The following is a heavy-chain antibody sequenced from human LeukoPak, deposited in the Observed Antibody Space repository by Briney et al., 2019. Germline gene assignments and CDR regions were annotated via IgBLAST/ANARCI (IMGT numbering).Heavy chain of an antibody. Sequence: PSQTLSLTCTVSGGSISSDDYYWSWIRQHPGKGLEWIGEINHSGSTNYNPSLKSRVTISVDTSKNQFSLKLSSVTAADTAVYYCARRRVAAAGTRLNWFDPWGQGTLVTVSS. J-gene: IGHJ5*02. D-gene: IGHD6-13*01. V-gene: IGHV4-31*03. CDR1: GGSISSDDYY. CDR3: ARRRVAAAGTRLNWFDP. CDR2: INHSGST.